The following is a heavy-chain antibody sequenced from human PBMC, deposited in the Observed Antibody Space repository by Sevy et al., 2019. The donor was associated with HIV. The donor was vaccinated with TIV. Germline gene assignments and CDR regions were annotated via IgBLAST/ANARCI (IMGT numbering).Heavy chain of an antibody. J-gene: IGHJ6*02. D-gene: IGHD2-8*01. CDR1: GFTFSNYA. V-gene: IGHV3-23*01. CDR2: ISGGDRST. CDR3: AKDRVFIGGDAMDV. Sequence: GGSLRLSCAASGFTFSNYAMNWVRQAPGKGLEWVSAISGGDRSTYYADSVKGRFTISRDNSKNTLYLHMNSLRAEDTARYYCAKDRVFIGGDAMDVWGQGTTVTVSS.